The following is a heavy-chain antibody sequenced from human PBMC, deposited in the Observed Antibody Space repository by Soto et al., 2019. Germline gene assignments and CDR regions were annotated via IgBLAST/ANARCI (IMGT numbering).Heavy chain of an antibody. CDR2: TYYRSKWYN. CDR3: ARARYCSGGSCYSELYYYYMDV. J-gene: IGHJ6*03. V-gene: IGHV6-1*01. CDR1: GDSVSSNSAA. D-gene: IGHD2-15*01. Sequence: SQTLSLTCAISGDSVSSNSAAWNWIRQSPSRGLEWLGRTYYRSKWYNDYAVSVKSRITINPDTSKNQFSLQLNSVTPEDTAVYYCARARYCSGGSCYSELYYYYMDVWGKGTTVTVSS.